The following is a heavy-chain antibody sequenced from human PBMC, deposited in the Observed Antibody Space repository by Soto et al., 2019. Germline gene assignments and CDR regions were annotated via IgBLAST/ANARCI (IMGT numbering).Heavy chain of an antibody. Sequence: KPSETLSLTCAVSGYSISSGYYWGWIRQPPGKGLEWIGSIYHSGSTYYNPSLKSRVTISVDTSKNQFSLKLSSVTAADTAVYYWARDCQSQYDFWSGYSCYWGQGTLVTVSS. CDR3: ARDCQSQYDFWSGYSCY. CDR1: GYSISSGYY. CDR2: IYHSGST. J-gene: IGHJ4*02. D-gene: IGHD3-3*01. V-gene: IGHV4-38-2*02.